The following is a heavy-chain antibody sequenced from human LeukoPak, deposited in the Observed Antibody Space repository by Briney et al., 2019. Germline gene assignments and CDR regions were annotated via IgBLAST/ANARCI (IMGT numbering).Heavy chain of an antibody. J-gene: IGHJ4*02. CDR2: IYTRGSS. CDR1: VGSVSSGSSY. Sequence: PSQALSLTCMVSVGSVSSGSSYGRWVRQPAGGGLEWIGRIYTRGSSNYNPPLKSRVTISVDTSKNQFSLKLSPVTAADTAVYYCARLMTVGYYNCWGQGTLVTVSS. CDR3: ARLMTVGYYNC. D-gene: IGHD3-22*01. V-gene: IGHV4-61*02.